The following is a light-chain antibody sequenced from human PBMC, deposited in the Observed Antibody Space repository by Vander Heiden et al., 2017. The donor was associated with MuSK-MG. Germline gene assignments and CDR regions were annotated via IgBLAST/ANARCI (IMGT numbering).Light chain of an antibody. CDR3: SSDTSRSTRV. Sequence: QSALTQPASVSVSPGQSLTISCTGTSSDVGGYHSFSWYQQPPGKAPNLMIYEVSNRPSGGSNRFSGSKSGNTAALTISGRKAEDEADYYCSSDTSRSTRVFGGGTKLTVL. CDR1: SSDVGGYHS. J-gene: IGLJ3*02. V-gene: IGLV2-14*01. CDR2: EVS.